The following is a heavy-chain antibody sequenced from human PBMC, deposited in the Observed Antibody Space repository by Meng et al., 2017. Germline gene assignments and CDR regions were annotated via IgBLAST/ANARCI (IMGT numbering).Heavy chain of an antibody. CDR3: SYGSIAVAGTPFDY. CDR1: GFTVSSNY. CDR2: IYSGGNT. Sequence: GESLKISCAASGFTVSSNYMSWVRQAPGKGLEWVSVIYSGGNTYYADSVKGRFTISRDNSKNTLYLQMNSLRAEDTAVYYCSYGSIAVAGTPFDYWGQGTLVTVSS. V-gene: IGHV3-53*01. D-gene: IGHD6-19*01. J-gene: IGHJ4*02.